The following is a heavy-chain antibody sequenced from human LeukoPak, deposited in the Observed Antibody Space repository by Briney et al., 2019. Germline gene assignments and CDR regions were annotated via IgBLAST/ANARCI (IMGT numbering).Heavy chain of an antibody. Sequence: GASVKVSCKASGGTFSSYAISWVRQAPGQGLEWMGRIIPIFGTANYAQKFQGRVTITTDESTSTDYMELSSLRSEDTAVYYCASPRDGYNTFDYWGQGTLVTVSS. J-gene: IGHJ4*02. V-gene: IGHV1-69*05. D-gene: IGHD5-24*01. CDR3: ASPRDGYNTFDY. CDR2: IIPIFGTA. CDR1: GGTFSSYA.